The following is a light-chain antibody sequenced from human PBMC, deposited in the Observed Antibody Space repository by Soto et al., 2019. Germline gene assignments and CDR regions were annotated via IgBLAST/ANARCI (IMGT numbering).Light chain of an antibody. Sequence: QSALSPPPSASGTPGQRDTISRSGGNSKIGTNYVYWYQHLPGATSKLLIYRNNHRPSGVPDLLSAARSATAGSVAINGLRSEDEGNSYPAGWVDSLHGLVFGTGTKVTV. CDR3: AGWVDSLHGLV. CDR2: RNN. CDR1: NSKIGTNY. V-gene: IGLV1-47*01. J-gene: IGLJ1*01.